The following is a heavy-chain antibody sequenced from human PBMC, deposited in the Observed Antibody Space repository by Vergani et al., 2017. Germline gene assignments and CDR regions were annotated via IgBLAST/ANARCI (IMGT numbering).Heavy chain of an antibody. CDR2: ISYDGSNK. J-gene: IGHJ3*02. Sequence: QVQLVESGGGVVQPGRSLRLSCAASGFTFSSYAMHWVRQAPGKGLEWVAVISYDGSNKYYADSVKGRFTISRDNSKNTLYLQMNSLRAEDTAVYYCAREPGAYDAFDIWGQGTMVTVSS. CDR1: GFTFSSYA. V-gene: IGHV3-30*01. D-gene: IGHD4/OR15-4a*01. CDR3: AREPGAYDAFDI.